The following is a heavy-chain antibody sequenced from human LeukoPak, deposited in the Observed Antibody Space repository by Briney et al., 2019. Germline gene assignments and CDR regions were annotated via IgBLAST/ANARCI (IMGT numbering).Heavy chain of an antibody. CDR3: ARDLTGGYYDSSGYRPLDY. V-gene: IGHV3-21*01. J-gene: IGHJ4*02. D-gene: IGHD3-22*01. CDR1: GFTFSSYS. Sequence: GGSLRLSCAASGFTFSSYSMNWVRQAPGKGLEWVSSISSSSYIYYADSVKGRFTISRDNAKNSLYLQMNSLRAEDTAVYYCARDLTGGYYDSSGYRPLDYWGQGTLVTVSS. CDR2: ISSSSYI.